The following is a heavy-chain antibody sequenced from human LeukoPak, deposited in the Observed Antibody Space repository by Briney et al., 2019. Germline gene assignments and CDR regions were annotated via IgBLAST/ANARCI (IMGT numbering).Heavy chain of an antibody. Sequence: SETLSLTCTVSGGSISTYYWSWIRQPPGKGLEWIGNIYYSGSTNYNPSLKSRVTISVDTSKNQFSLKLSSVTAADTAVYYCARAGTGDYYYYYMDVWGKGTTVTVSS. J-gene: IGHJ6*03. D-gene: IGHD6-13*01. CDR1: GGSISTYY. V-gene: IGHV4-59*01. CDR3: ARAGTGDYYYYYMDV. CDR2: IYYSGST.